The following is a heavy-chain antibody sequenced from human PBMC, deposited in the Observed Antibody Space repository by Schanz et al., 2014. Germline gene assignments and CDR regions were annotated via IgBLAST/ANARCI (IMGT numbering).Heavy chain of an antibody. CDR3: ARENKDYDSILNKFFHYGLDL. J-gene: IGHJ6*02. CDR1: GYTFTNHY. CDR2: ISPNSGDT. D-gene: IGHD3-3*02. V-gene: IGHV1-2*06. Sequence: QVQLVQSGAEVKKPGASVKVSCKASGYTFTNHYLHWVRQAPGQGLEWMGRISPNSGDTHSAQKFQGRVTMTWDRSISTANMELSRLRSDDTAVYYCARENKDYDSILNKFFHYGLDLWGQGTTVTVSS.